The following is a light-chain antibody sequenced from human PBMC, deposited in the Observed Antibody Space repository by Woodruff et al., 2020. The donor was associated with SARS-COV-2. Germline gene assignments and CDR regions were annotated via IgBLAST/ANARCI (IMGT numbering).Light chain of an antibody. CDR3: CSYAGSSTSYV. Sequence: TSSDVGGYNYVSWYQQHPGKAPKLMIYEVSNRPSGVSNRFSGSKSGNTASLTISGLQAEDEADYYCCSYAGSSTSYVFGTGTKVSVL. J-gene: IGLJ1*01. CDR2: EVS. CDR1: SSDVGGYNY. V-gene: IGLV2-14*01.